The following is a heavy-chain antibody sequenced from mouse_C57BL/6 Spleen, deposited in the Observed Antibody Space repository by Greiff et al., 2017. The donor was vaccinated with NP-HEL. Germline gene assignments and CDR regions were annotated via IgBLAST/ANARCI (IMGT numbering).Heavy chain of an antibody. CDR3: ARLGHYGSSYDYFDY. CDR2: INPNNGGT. D-gene: IGHD1-1*01. CDR1: GYTFTDYY. Sequence: EVQLQQSGPELVKPGASVKISCKASGYTFTDYYMNWVKQSHGKSLEWIGDINPNNGGTSYNQEFKGKATLTVDTYSSTAYMELRSLTSEDSAVYYCARLGHYGSSYDYFDYWGQGTTLTVSS. J-gene: IGHJ2*01. V-gene: IGHV1-26*01.